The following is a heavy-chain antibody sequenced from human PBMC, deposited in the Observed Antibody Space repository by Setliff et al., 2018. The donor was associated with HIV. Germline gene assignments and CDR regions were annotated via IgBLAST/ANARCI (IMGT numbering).Heavy chain of an antibody. J-gene: IGHJ6*03. Sequence: PSETLSLTCTVSGGSISGYYWSWIRKPPGKGLEWIGYIYYNGNTNYNPSLKSRVTISVDTSKNQISLKLSSVTAADTAVYYCARVSYDYASYYMDVWGKGTTVTVSS. D-gene: IGHD3-16*01. CDR3: ARVSYDYASYYMDV. CDR2: IYYNGNT. CDR1: GGSISGYY. V-gene: IGHV4-59*01.